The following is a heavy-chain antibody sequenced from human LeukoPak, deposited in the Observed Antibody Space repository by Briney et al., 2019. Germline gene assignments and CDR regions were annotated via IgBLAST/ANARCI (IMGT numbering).Heavy chain of an antibody. J-gene: IGHJ4*02. Sequence: QTGGSLRLSCAASGFIFSDYWMTWVRQAPGKGLEWVAHIKQDGGEKCFVDSVKGRFTISRDNAENLVYLQMSSLRAEDTAVYYCARGWNYAFRFDNWGQGTLVTVST. D-gene: IGHD1-7*01. CDR2: IKQDGGEK. CDR3: ARGWNYAFRFDN. V-gene: IGHV3-7*01. CDR1: GFIFSDYW.